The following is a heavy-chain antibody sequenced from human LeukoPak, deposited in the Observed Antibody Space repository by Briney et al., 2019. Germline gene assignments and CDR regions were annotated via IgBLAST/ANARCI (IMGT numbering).Heavy chain of an antibody. CDR1: GGSVSSGSYY. D-gene: IGHD3-9*01. J-gene: IGHJ6*04. CDR2: IYYSGST. V-gene: IGHV4-61*01. CDR3: ARDPLRYFDWLYGMDV. Sequence: SETLSLTCTVSGGSVSSGSYYWNWIRQPPGKGLEWIGYIYYSGSTNYNPSLKSRVTISVDTSKNQFSLKLSSVTAADTAVYYCARDPLRYFDWLYGMDVWGKGTTVTVSS.